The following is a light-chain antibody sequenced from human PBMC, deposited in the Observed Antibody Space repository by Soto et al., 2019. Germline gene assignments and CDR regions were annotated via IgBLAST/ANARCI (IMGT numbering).Light chain of an antibody. J-gene: IGKJ1*01. CDR2: GAS. Sequence: EIVLTQSPGTLSLSPGEGATLSCRASQSVNSSYLAWYQQKPGQAPRLLIYGASSRATGVPDRFSGSGSGTDFSLNISRLEPEDFAVYYCQQYGSSPRTFGQGTKVDIK. V-gene: IGKV3-20*01. CDR3: QQYGSSPRT. CDR1: QSVNSSY.